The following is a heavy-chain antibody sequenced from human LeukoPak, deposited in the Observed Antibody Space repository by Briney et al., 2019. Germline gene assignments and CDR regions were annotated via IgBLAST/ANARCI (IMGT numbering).Heavy chain of an antibody. CDR3: ARGNYGVFAARGIDWFDP. CDR1: GGTFSSYA. J-gene: IGHJ5*02. D-gene: IGHD4-17*01. CDR2: IMPIFGTA. V-gene: IGHV1-69*05. Sequence: SVKISCKASGGTFSSYAISWVRQAPGQGLEWMGGIMPIFGTANYAQKFQGRVTITTDESTSTAYMELSSLRSEDTAVYYCARGNYGVFAARGIDWFDPWGQGTLVTVSS.